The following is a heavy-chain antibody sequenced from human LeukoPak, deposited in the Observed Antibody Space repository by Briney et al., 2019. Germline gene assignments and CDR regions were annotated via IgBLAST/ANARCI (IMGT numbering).Heavy chain of an antibody. V-gene: IGHV3-7*01. CDR3: ARETPDSSGWD. CDR2: IKQDGSHK. J-gene: IGHJ4*02. CDR1: GFRLSTYW. D-gene: IGHD6-19*01. Sequence: GGSLRLSCAASGFRLSTYWMTWVRQAPGKGLEWVANIKQDGSHKNYVDSVKGRFTISRDNAKNSLFLQMNSLRAEDTAVYYCARETPDSSGWDWGQGTLVTVSS.